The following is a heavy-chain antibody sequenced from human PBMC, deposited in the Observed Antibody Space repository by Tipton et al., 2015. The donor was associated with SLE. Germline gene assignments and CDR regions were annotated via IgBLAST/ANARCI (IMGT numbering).Heavy chain of an antibody. V-gene: IGHV4-59*07. CDR3: ARTMGRGPYVYYYYYMDV. J-gene: IGHJ6*03. D-gene: IGHD3-10*01. CDR1: GGSISSYY. Sequence: TLSLTCTVSGGSISSYYWSWIRQPPGKGLECIGYIYYSGSTNYNPSLTSRVTISVDTSKNQFSLKLGSVTAADTAVYYCARTMGRGPYVYYYYYMDVWGKGTTVTVSS. CDR2: IYYSGST.